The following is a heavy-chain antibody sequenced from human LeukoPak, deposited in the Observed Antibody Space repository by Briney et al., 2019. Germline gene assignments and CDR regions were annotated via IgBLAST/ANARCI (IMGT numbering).Heavy chain of an antibody. J-gene: IGHJ4*02. Sequence: PSETLSLTCAVYGGSFSGYYWSWIRQAPGKGLEWIGEINHSGSTKYNPSLKSRVTISVDTSKNQFSLKLSSVTAADTAVYYCARGGEYGSGSYYKYWGQGTLVTVSS. CDR1: GGSFSGYY. D-gene: IGHD3-10*01. CDR2: INHSGST. V-gene: IGHV4-34*01. CDR3: ARGGEYGSGSYYKY.